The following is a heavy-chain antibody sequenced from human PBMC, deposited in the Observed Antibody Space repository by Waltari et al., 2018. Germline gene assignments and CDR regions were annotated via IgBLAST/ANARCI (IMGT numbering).Heavy chain of an antibody. CDR2: IYNSGIT. V-gene: IGHV4-39*01. CDR1: GDSMRSSSYY. Sequence: QLRLQESGPGLVKPSETLSLTCTVSGDSMRSSSYYWGWIRQPPGKGLEWIGNIYNSGITLYKSSLKTRVTIFVDTSKNQFSLKVRSVTAADTAVYYCARSRIAADGARTFDHWGQGTLVTVSS. J-gene: IGHJ4*02. CDR3: ARSRIAADGARTFDH. D-gene: IGHD6-13*01.